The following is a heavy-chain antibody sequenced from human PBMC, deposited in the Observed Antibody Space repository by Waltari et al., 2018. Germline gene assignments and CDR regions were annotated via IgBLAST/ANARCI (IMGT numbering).Heavy chain of an antibody. V-gene: IGHV4-34*01. CDR3: ARGKYQYGGSYFMF. Sequence: QVQLQQWGAGLLKPSETLSLTCAVYGGPFSGYYWSWIRQPPGKGLEWIGEINHSGNTNYNPSLKSRVTISGDTSKNQFSLHLSSVTAADTAVYFCARGKYQYGGSYFMFWDQGALVTVSS. CDR2: INHSGNT. D-gene: IGHD1-26*01. J-gene: IGHJ4*02. CDR1: GGPFSGYY.